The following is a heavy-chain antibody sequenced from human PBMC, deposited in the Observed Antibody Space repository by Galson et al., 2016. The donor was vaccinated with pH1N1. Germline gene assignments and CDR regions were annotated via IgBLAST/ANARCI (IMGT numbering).Heavy chain of an antibody. Sequence: SLRLSCAASGFKFSNFAMTWVRQSPTKGLEWVATITGSGGRTTYARSVKGRFTISRDNSKKTVYLQMNSLRVEETAIYQCGKEGMSIEGGEFHNWGQGTLGTVSS. V-gene: IGHV3-23*01. CDR2: ITGSGGRT. D-gene: IGHD4-17*01. J-gene: IGHJ4*02. CDR3: GKEGMSIEGGEFHN. CDR1: GFKFSNFA.